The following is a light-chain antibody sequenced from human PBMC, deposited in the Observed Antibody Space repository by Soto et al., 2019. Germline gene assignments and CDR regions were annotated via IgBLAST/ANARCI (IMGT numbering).Light chain of an antibody. CDR3: QQYGSSPGT. V-gene: IGKV3-20*01. CDR1: QSVSSSY. Sequence: EIVLTQSPGTLYLSPGERATLSCRASQSVSSSYLAWYQQKPGQAPRLLIYGASSRATGIPDRFSGSGSGTDFTLTISRLEPEDSAVYYCQQYGSSPGTFGQGTKVEIK. J-gene: IGKJ1*01. CDR2: GAS.